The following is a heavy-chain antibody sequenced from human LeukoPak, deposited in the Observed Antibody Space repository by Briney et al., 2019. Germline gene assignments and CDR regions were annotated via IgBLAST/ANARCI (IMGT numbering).Heavy chain of an antibody. CDR3: AKDPRPEGWELLVDY. D-gene: IGHD1-26*01. CDR1: GFTVSGNY. Sequence: GGSLRLSCAVSGFTVSGNYMSWIRQAPGKGLEWVSLIYSDDTTLYADSVKGRFTISRDISKNTLYLQMSSLRAEDTAVYYCAKDPRPEGWELLVDYWGQGTLVTVSS. V-gene: IGHV3-53*01. CDR2: IYSDDTT. J-gene: IGHJ4*02.